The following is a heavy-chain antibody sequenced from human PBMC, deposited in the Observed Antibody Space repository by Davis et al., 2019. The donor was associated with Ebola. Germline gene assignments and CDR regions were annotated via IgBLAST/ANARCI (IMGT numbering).Heavy chain of an antibody. Sequence: GGSLRLSCAASGFTFTDYYMTWIRHVPGKGLEWVSYISASGSYTNYADSVKGRFTISRDNAKNSVSLQMNSLRAEDTAVYYCARDSYYDSSGYHYWGQGTPVTVSS. CDR2: ISASGSYT. D-gene: IGHD3-22*01. CDR3: ARDSYYDSSGYHY. J-gene: IGHJ4*02. CDR1: GFTFTDYY. V-gene: IGHV3-11*06.